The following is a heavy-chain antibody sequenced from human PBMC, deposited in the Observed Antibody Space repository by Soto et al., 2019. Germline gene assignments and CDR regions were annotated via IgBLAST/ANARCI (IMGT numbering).Heavy chain of an antibody. V-gene: IGHV4-31*03. CDR3: ARGEGQWLVHGRVFHY. D-gene: IGHD6-19*01. Sequence: PSETLSLTCTVSGGSISSGGYYWSWIRQHPGKGLECIGYIYYSGSTYYNPSLKSRVTISVDTSKNQFSLKLSSVTAADTAVYYCARGEGQWLVHGRVFHYWGQGTLVTVSS. CDR2: IYYSGST. J-gene: IGHJ4*02. CDR1: GGSISSGGYY.